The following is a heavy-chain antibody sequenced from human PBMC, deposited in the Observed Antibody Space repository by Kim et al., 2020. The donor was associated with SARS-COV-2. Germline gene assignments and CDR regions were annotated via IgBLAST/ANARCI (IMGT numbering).Heavy chain of an antibody. CDR2: ISWNSGSI. D-gene: IGHD3-22*01. J-gene: IGHJ4*02. V-gene: IGHV3-9*01. Sequence: GGSLRLSCAASGFTFDDYAMHWVRQAPGKGLEWVSGISWNSGSIGYADSVKGRFTISRDNAKNSLYLQMNSLRAEDTALYYCAKVGGYYDSSGYYSYYFDYWGQRTLVTVSS. CDR1: GFTFDDYA. CDR3: AKVGGYYDSSGYYSYYFDY.